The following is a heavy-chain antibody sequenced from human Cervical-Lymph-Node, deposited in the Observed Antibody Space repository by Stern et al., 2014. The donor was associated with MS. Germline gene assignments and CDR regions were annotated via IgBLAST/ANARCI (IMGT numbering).Heavy chain of an antibody. Sequence: VQLVQSGAEVRKPGASVKVSCRASGYTFSNFHMHWVRQAPGQGLEWMGLINPSGGTPKFARKFEGSVSFTRDASTRTVYMERSSLRSEGTAVYYCTRCQDVVLVPAAQPGSYYYGLDVWGQGTTVTVS. J-gene: IGHJ6*02. D-gene: IGHD2-8*02. V-gene: IGHV1-46*03. CDR2: INPSGGTP. CDR1: GYTFSNFH. CDR3: TRCQDVVLVPAAQPGSYYYGLDV.